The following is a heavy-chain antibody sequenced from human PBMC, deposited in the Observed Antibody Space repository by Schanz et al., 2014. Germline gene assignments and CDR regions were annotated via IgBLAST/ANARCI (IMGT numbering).Heavy chain of an antibody. CDR2: INSDGTTT. CDR3: AMGGYQLHH. J-gene: IGHJ4*02. Sequence: EVQLVESGGGLVQPGGSLRLSCAASGFTVNTNYMSWVRQAPGKGLVWVSHINSDGTTTTYADSVKGRFTISRDNAENTLYLQMNSLRVEDTAGYYCAMGGYQLHHWGQGTLVTVSS. CDR1: GFTVNTNY. D-gene: IGHD1-7*01. V-gene: IGHV3-74*02.